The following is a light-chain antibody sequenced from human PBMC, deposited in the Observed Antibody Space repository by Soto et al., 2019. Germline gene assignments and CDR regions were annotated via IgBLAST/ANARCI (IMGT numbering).Light chain of an antibody. CDR2: EVS. V-gene: IGLV2-14*01. CDR1: SSDIGGYDY. Sequence: YALTQPASVSGSPGQSITISCTGTSSDIGGYDYVSWYQQHPGKAPKLMIYEVSNRPSGVSNRFSGSKSGNTASLTISGLQAEDEADYYCTSYTSSSTNYVFGTGTKLTVL. J-gene: IGLJ1*01. CDR3: TSYTSSSTNYV.